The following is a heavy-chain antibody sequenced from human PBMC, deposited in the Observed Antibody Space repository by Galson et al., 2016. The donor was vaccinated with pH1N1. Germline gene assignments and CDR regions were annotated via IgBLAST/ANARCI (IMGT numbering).Heavy chain of an antibody. CDR3: ARSEYYYDSSGYRHDTFDI. Sequence: CAISGDSVSSHSAAWNWIRQSPSRGLEWLGRTCYRSKWYNDYGVTVKSRITINPDTSKNQFSLKLNSVTPEDTAVYYCARSEYYYDSSGYRHDTFDIWGQGTTVTVSS. J-gene: IGHJ3*02. D-gene: IGHD3-22*01. CDR2: TCYRSKWYN. CDR1: GDSVSSHSAA. V-gene: IGHV6-1*01.